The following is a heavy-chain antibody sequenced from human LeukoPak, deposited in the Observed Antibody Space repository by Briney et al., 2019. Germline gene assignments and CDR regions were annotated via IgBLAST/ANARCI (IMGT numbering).Heavy chain of an antibody. CDR1: GFTFSSYA. CDR2: ICDSGGCT. D-gene: IGHD2-21*01. CDR3: AKVGGDCGGDCYRSGDYYFDY. V-gene: IGHV3-23*01. J-gene: IGHJ4*02. Sequence: GGSLRLSCAASGFTFSSYAMSWVRQAPGKGLEWVSTICDSGGCTYYADSVKGRFTISRDNSKNTLYLQMNSLRAEDTAVYYCAKVGGDCGGDCYRSGDYYFDYWGQGTLVTVSS.